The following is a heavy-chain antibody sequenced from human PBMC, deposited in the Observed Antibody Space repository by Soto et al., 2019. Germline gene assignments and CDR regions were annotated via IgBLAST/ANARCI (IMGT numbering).Heavy chain of an antibody. J-gene: IGHJ4*02. V-gene: IGHV3-74*01. CDR3: ARGEMAPIWPFGY. Sequence: EVQLVESGGGLVQPGGSLRLSCAASGFTYSSYWMHWVRQAPGKGLVWVSRINSDGSSTTYADSVEGRFTISRDNAKNPLDLQVNSLRAEDTAIYYCARGEMAPIWPFGYWGQGTLVTVSS. D-gene: IGHD2-21*01. CDR1: GFTYSSYW. CDR2: INSDGSST.